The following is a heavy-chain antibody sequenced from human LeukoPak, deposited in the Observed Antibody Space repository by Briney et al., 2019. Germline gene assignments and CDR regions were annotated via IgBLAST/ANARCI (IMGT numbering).Heavy chain of an antibody. D-gene: IGHD6-13*01. CDR3: ARGLATAAAY. V-gene: IGHV3-7*01. CDR1: EFTFNKYW. J-gene: IGHJ4*02. Sequence: PGGSLRLSCVDFEFTFNKYWMSWVRQAPGKGLEWLVNINQDGSQKYYVDSVKGRFTISRDNAKNSVYLQMNRLRGEDTAIYYCARGLATAAAYWGQGTLVTVSS. CDR2: INQDGSQK.